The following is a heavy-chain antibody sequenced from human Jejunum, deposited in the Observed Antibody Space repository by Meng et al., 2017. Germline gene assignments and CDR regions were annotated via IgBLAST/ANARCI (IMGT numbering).Heavy chain of an antibody. Sequence: QVQRQGSGPGLLKPSGTLSLTCTVSGGSISNWWSWVRQPPGKGLEWIGDIYHSGTTNYNPSLQSRVTISVDKSENQFSLKLRSVTAADTAVYYCARVQGDFYDNDAYYSYFAYWGPGALVTVSS. CDR3: ARVQGDFYDNDAYYSYFAY. CDR2: IYHSGTT. D-gene: IGHD3-22*01. J-gene: IGHJ4*02. V-gene: IGHV4-4*02. CDR1: GGSISNW.